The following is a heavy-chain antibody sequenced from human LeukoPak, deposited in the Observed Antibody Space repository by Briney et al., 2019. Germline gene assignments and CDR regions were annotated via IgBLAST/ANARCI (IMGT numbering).Heavy chain of an antibody. CDR1: GFTFSSYE. V-gene: IGHV3-48*03. CDR3: AREKDYTRDAFDI. D-gene: IGHD4-11*01. J-gene: IGHJ3*02. Sequence: GGSLRLSCAASGFTFSSYEMNWVRQAPEKGLVWVSSITSSGSSIYYADSVKGRFTISRDNAENSLYLQMNSLRAEDTAVYYCAREKDYTRDAFDIWGQGTMVTVSS. CDR2: ITSSGSSI.